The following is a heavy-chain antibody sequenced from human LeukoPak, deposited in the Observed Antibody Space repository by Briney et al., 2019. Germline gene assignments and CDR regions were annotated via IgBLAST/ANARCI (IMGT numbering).Heavy chain of an antibody. CDR1: GYTFTGYY. Sequence: ASVKVSCKASGYTFTGYYMHWVRPAPGQGLEWMGWINPNSGGTNYAQKFQGRVTMTRDTSISTAYMELSRLRSDDTAVYYCARDLRDSSGYYYVPYDYWGQGTLVTVSS. D-gene: IGHD3-22*01. V-gene: IGHV1-2*02. J-gene: IGHJ4*02. CDR3: ARDLRDSSGYYYVPYDY. CDR2: INPNSGGT.